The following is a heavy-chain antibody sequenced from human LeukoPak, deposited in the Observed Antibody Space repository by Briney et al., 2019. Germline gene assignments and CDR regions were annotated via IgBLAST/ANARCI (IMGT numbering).Heavy chain of an antibody. CDR2: IIPIFGTA. Sequence: SVKVSCKASGGTFSSYAISWVRQAPGQGLEWMGGIIPIFGTANYARKFQGRVTITADESTSTAYMELSSLRSEDTAVYYCARDGSGSYYTWFDPWGQGTLVTVSS. J-gene: IGHJ5*02. V-gene: IGHV1-69*13. D-gene: IGHD3-10*01. CDR3: ARDGSGSYYTWFDP. CDR1: GGTFSSYA.